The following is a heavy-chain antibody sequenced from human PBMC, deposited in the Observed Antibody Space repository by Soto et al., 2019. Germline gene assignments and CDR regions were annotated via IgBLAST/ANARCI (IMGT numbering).Heavy chain of an antibody. CDR2: MNPDSGDT. Sequence: QVQLVQSGAEVKKPGASVKVSCEASGYPFSAFDINWVRQAGGQGLEWMGWMNPDSGDTAFAQRFQDRITMTRSTSISTAYMELSRLTSDDTAVYFCVRQPGGVATPGDDYWCQGTLVTVSS. CDR3: VRQPGGVATPGDDY. D-gene: IGHD2-15*01. J-gene: IGHJ4*02. CDR1: GYPFSAFD. V-gene: IGHV1-8*01.